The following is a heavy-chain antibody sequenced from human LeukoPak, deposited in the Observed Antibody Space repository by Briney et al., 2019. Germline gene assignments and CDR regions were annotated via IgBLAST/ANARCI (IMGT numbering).Heavy chain of an antibody. CDR2: MNPNSGNT. V-gene: IGHV1-8*03. J-gene: IGHJ5*02. Sequence: ASVKVSCKASGYTFTSYDINWVRQATGQGLEWMGWMNPNSGNTGYAQKFQGRVTITRNTSISTAYMELSSLRSEDTAVYYCARSGYCSSTSCYGRWFDPWGQGTLVTVSS. CDR3: ARSGYCSSTSCYGRWFDP. D-gene: IGHD2-2*01. CDR1: GYTFTSYD.